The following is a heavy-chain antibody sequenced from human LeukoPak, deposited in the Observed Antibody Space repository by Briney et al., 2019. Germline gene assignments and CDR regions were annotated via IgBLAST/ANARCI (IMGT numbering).Heavy chain of an antibody. J-gene: IGHJ6*03. CDR2: IKEDGSEK. CDR1: GFTFSTYW. V-gene: IGHV3-7*01. D-gene: IGHD6-19*01. Sequence: GGSLRLSCAASGFTFSTYWMSWVRQAPGKGLEWVATIKEDGSEKYYADSVKGRFIISRDNSKNSLNLQMSSLRGEDTAVYYCARAVANIETGVYHNYMDVWGRGTTVTVSS. CDR3: ARAVANIETGVYHNYMDV.